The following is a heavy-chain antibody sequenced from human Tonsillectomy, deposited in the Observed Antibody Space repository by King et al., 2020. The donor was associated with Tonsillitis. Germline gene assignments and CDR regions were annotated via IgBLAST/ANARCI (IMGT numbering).Heavy chain of an antibody. CDR1: GFTFGSHG. D-gene: IGHD2-21*01. Sequence: VQLVESGGGVVQPGGSLRLSCAASGFTFGSHGMHWVRQAPGKGLEWVAVIWYDANNKYYAESVKGRFTISRDNSKNTLYLQVNSRRAEDTAVYYCARGGDSVGRHGPHFDHWGQGTLVTVSS. V-gene: IGHV3-33*01. CDR2: IWYDANNK. CDR3: ARGGDSVGRHGPHFDH. J-gene: IGHJ4*02.